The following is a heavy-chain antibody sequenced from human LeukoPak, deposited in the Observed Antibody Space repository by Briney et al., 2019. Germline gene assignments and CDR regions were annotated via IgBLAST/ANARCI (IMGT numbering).Heavy chain of an antibody. Sequence: GGSLRLSCAASGFTFSSYWMSWVRQAPGKGLEWVANIKQDGSEKYYVDSVKGRFTISRDNAKNSLYLQMNSLTAEDTALYYCAIRDGHNDRDYWGQGILVTVSS. D-gene: IGHD5-24*01. CDR2: IKQDGSEK. J-gene: IGHJ4*02. CDR1: GFTFSSYW. V-gene: IGHV3-7*03. CDR3: AIRDGHNDRDY.